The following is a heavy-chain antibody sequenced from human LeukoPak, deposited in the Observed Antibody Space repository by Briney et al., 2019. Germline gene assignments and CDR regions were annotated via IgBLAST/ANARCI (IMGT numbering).Heavy chain of an antibody. Sequence: SETLSLTCTVSGGSISPYYWSWIRQPPGKGLEWIGYIHYSGTTNYNPSLKSRVTMSVDTSNNHLSLSLTSVTAADTALYYCARHSYNYYGLDVWGQGTTITVSS. CDR3: ARHSYNYYGLDV. CDR1: GGSISPYY. J-gene: IGHJ6*02. V-gene: IGHV4-59*08. CDR2: IHYSGTT.